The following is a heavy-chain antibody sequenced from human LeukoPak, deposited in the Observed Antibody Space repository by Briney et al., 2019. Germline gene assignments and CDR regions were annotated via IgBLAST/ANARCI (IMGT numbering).Heavy chain of an antibody. CDR3: ARVGGAYYDSSGYHY. Sequence: ASVKVSCKASGGTFSSYAISWVRQATGQGLEWMGWMNPNSGNTGYAQKFQGRVTMTRNTSISTAYMELSSLRSEDTAVYYCARVGGAYYDSSGYHYWGQGTLVTVSS. J-gene: IGHJ4*02. D-gene: IGHD3-22*01. CDR1: GGTFSSYA. V-gene: IGHV1-8*02. CDR2: MNPNSGNT.